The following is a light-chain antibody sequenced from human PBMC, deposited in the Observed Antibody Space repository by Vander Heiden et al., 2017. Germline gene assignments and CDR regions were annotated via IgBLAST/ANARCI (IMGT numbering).Light chain of an antibody. CDR1: QDISNY. Sequence: DIQMTQSPSSLSASVGDRVTITCQASQDISNYLNWYQQKPGKAPKLLIYDASNLETGVPSRFSGSGSGTDFTFTISSLQPEDFATYYCQQDDNLPMAFGQGTKVDIK. CDR3: QQDDNLPMA. V-gene: IGKV1-33*01. CDR2: DAS. J-gene: IGKJ2*01.